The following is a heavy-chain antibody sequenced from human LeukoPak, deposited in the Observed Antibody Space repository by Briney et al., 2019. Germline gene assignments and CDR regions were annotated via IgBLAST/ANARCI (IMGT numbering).Heavy chain of an antibody. V-gene: IGHV3-23*01. D-gene: IGHD3-22*01. J-gene: IGHJ4*02. CDR2: ISGSGGST. CDR1: GFIFSSNA. Sequence: GGSLRVSCAASGFIFSSNAMSWVRQAPGKGLEWVSAISGSGGSTYYADSVKGRFTISRDNSKNTLYLQMNSLRAEDTAVYYCAKANYYDSSGYYENLDSWGQGTLVTVSS. CDR3: AKANYYDSSGYYENLDS.